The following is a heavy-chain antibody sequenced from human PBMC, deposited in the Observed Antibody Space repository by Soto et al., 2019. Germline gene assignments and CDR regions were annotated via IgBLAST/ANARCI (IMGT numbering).Heavy chain of an antibody. D-gene: IGHD3-22*01. V-gene: IGHV4-30-2*01. CDR3: ARGDSSDSAFDI. Sequence: SETLSLTCTVSGVSISTSSYYWGWVRLAPGKGLEWIGYIYHSGSTYYNPSLKSRVTISVDRSKNQFSLKLSSVTAADTAVYYCARGDSSDSAFDIWGQGTMVTVSS. CDR2: IYHSGST. J-gene: IGHJ3*02. CDR1: GVSISTSSYY.